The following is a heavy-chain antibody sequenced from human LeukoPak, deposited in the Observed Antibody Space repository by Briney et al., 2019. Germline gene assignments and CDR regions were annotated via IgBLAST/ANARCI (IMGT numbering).Heavy chain of an antibody. CDR3: ATKSRGPFDI. CDR2: ISINSLYI. Sequence: GGSLRLSCAASGFTFSSYSMNWVRQAPGRGLEWVSSISINSLYIYYADSVKGRFNISRDNAQNSLFLEMNSLRTEDTAVYYCATKSRGPFDIWGQGTKVTVSS. D-gene: IGHD3-16*01. J-gene: IGHJ3*02. CDR1: GFTFSSYS. V-gene: IGHV3-21*01.